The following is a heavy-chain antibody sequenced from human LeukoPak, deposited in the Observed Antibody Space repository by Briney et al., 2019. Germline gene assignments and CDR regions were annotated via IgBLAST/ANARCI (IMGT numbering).Heavy chain of an antibody. J-gene: IGHJ6*04. CDR2: INHSGST. V-gene: IGHV4-34*01. Sequence: SETLSLTCAVYGGSFSGYYWSWIRQPPGKGLEWIGEINHSGSTNYNPSLKSRVTISVDTSKNQFSLKLSSVTAADTAVYYCASREGIAVAGTGYYGLDVWGKGTTVTVSS. D-gene: IGHD6-19*01. CDR3: ASREGIAVAGTGYYGLDV. CDR1: GGSFSGYY.